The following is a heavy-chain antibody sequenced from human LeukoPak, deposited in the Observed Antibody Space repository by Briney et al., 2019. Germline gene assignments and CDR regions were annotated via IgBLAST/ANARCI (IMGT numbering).Heavy chain of an antibody. CDR3: TRNNWNAFDF. CDR1: GLTFGDYG. D-gene: IGHD1-20*01. Sequence: PGGSLRLSCTASGLTFGDYGMSWVRQAPGKGLEWVGFTRSEPYGGTTEYAASVKGRFTISRDDSKSIAYLQMNSLKTEDTAVYYCTRNNWNAFDFWGQGTLVTVSS. V-gene: IGHV3-49*04. CDR2: TRSEPYGGTT. J-gene: IGHJ4*02.